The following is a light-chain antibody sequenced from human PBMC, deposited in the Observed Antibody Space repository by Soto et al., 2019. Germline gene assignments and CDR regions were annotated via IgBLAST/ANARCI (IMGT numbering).Light chain of an antibody. CDR1: QSINRY. CDR3: QQTYSTPFT. CDR2: AAS. Sequence: QRRYCQSAYVGARLTITRRSSQSINRYIHWYQQKPGKAPNLLINAASGLQSGVPSRFSGGGSGTDFTLTITNLQPEDFATYYCQQTYSTPFTFGPGTKVDIK. J-gene: IGKJ3*01. V-gene: IGKV1-39*01.